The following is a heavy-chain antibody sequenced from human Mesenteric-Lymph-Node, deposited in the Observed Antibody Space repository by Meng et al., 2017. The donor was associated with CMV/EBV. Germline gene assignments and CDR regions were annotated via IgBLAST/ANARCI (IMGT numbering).Heavy chain of an antibody. CDR2: VYYSGST. V-gene: IGHV4-39*07. D-gene: IGHD1-26*01. CDR3: VRNGGSSPGFDY. CDR1: GGSISSSSYY. J-gene: IGHJ4*02. Sequence: GSLRLSCTVSGGSISSSSYYWGWIRQSPGKGLEWIGSVYYSGSTYYNPSLKSRVTISVDTSKNQFSLKLMSVTTADTAVYYCVRNGGSSPGFDYWGQGTLVTVSS.